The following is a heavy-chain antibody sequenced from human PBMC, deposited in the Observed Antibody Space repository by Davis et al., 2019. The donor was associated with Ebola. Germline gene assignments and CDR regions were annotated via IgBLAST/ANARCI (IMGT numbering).Heavy chain of an antibody. CDR3: AKAMVTFDYYYGMDV. CDR2: ISYDGSNK. D-gene: IGHD3-16*01. Sequence: GESLKISCAASGFTFSSYGMHWVRQAPGKGLEWVAVISYDGSNKYYADSVKGRFTISRDNSKNTPYLQMNSLRAEDTAVYYCAKAMVTFDYYYGMDVWGQGTTVTVSS. CDR1: GFTFSSYG. V-gene: IGHV3-30*18. J-gene: IGHJ6*02.